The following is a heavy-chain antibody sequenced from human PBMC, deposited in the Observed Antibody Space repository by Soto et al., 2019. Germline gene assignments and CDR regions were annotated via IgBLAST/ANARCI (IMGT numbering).Heavy chain of an antibody. V-gene: IGHV3-33*01. CDR2: IWYDGSNK. Sequence: GGSLRLSCAASGFTFSSYGMHWVRQAPGKGLEWVAVIWYDGSNKYYADSVKGRFTISRDNSKNTLYLQMNSLRAEDTAVYYCARDDTVVVVAATAYWGQGTLVTVSS. CDR1: GFTFSSYG. D-gene: IGHD2-15*01. J-gene: IGHJ4*02. CDR3: ARDDTVVVVAATAY.